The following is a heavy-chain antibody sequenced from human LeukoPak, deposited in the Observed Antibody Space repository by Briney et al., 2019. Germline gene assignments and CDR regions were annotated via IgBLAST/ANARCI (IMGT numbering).Heavy chain of an antibody. V-gene: IGHV1-2*02. D-gene: IGHD3-22*01. CDR1: GYTFTGYY. J-gene: IGHJ4*02. CDR3: ARSNYYDSSGYYYN. CDR2: INPNSGGT. Sequence: ASVKVSCKASGYTFTGYYMHWVRQAPGQGLEWMGWINPNSGGTNYAQKFQGRVTKTRDTSISTAYMELSRLRSDDTAVYYCARSNYYDSSGYYYNWGQGTLVTVSS.